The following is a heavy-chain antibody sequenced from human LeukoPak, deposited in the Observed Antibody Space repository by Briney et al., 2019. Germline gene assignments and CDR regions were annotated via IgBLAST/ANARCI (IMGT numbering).Heavy chain of an antibody. V-gene: IGHV3-23*01. CDR2: ISGSGGTT. CDR1: GLTFNRYG. CDR3: AKDHLPGIVVADRDY. Sequence: PGGTLRLSCEASGLTFNRYGMRWVRQAPGKGLEWVSAISGSGGTTYYADSVKGRFSISRDNSKNTLYLQINSLRAEDTAVYYCAKDHLPGIVVADRDYWGQGTLVTVSS. D-gene: IGHD6-19*01. J-gene: IGHJ4*02.